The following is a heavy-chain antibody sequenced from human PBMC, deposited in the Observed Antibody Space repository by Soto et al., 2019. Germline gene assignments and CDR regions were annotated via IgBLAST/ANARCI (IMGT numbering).Heavy chain of an antibody. J-gene: IGHJ4*02. V-gene: IGHV3-74*01. Sequence: GGSLRLSCAASGFTFSSYWMHGVRQVPEKGLVWVSRINSDGSITNYADAVKGRFTISRDNVKNTLYLQMNSLRAEDTAVYYCVRYPRSVGGSYRPNYWGQGTLVTVSS. CDR2: INSDGSIT. CDR1: GFTFSSYW. CDR3: VRYPRSVGGSYRPNY. D-gene: IGHD3-16*02.